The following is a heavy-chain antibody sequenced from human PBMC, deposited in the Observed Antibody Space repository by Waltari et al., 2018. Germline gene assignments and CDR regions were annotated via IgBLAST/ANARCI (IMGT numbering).Heavy chain of an antibody. CDR2: IYHSGST. CDR3: ARSIVGATGYFQH. J-gene: IGHJ1*01. CDR1: GYSISSGYY. D-gene: IGHD1-26*01. V-gene: IGHV4-38-2*01. Sequence: QVQLQESGPGLVKPSETLSLTCAVSGYSISSGYYWGWIRQPPGKGLEWIGSIYHSGSTYYNPSLKSRVTISVDTSKNQFSLKLSSVTAADTAVHYCARSIVGATGYFQHWGQGTLVTVSS.